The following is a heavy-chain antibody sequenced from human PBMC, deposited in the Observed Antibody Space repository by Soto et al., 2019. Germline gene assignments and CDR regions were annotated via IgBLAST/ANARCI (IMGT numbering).Heavy chain of an antibody. CDR3: AKTPNYYDSSGYLNWFDP. CDR1: GFTFSSYA. Sequence: PGGSLRLSCAASGFTFSSYAMSWVRQAPGKGLEWVSAISGSGRSTYYADSVKGRFTISRDNSKNTLYLQLNSLRADDTAVYYCAKTPNYYDSSGYLNWFDPWGQGTLVTVSS. D-gene: IGHD3-22*01. J-gene: IGHJ5*02. CDR2: ISGSGRST. V-gene: IGHV3-23*01.